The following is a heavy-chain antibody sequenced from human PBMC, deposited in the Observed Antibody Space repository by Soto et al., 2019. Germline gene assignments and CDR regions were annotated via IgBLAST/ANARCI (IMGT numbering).Heavy chain of an antibody. CDR3: ATRITMVRGVDY. CDR1: GFTFNNYD. D-gene: IGHD3-10*01. Sequence: QVPLVESGGGVVQPGRSLRLSFAASGFTFNNYDMHWVRQAPGKGLEWVAVISYDENNKYYADSVKGRFTISRDNSKNTLYLQMNSLRAEDTALYYCATRITMVRGVDYWGQGTLVTVSS. J-gene: IGHJ4*02. V-gene: IGHV3-30*03. CDR2: ISYDENNK.